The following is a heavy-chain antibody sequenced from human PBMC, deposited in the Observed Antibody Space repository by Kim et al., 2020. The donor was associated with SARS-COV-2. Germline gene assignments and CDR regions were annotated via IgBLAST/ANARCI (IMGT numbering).Heavy chain of an antibody. V-gene: IGHV4-39*01. CDR3: ARHLPRSTTSWYWDLDY. CDR2: ISYSGST. Sequence: SETLSLTCPVDGASITTDNYYWGWIRQSPGRGLEWIGSISYSGSTNYNPALKGRVTIFLDTPKNQFSLEMTSVTAADTAIYFCARHLPRSTTSWYWDLDYWGLGTRVTVSP. J-gene: IGHJ4*02. D-gene: IGHD2-2*01. CDR1: GASITTDNYY.